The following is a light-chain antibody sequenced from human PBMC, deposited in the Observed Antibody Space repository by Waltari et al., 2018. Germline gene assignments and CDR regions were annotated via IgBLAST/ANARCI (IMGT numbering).Light chain of an antibody. CDR2: GAS. V-gene: IGKV3-15*01. CDR1: QSVSSN. Sequence: EIVMTQSPATLPVAQGASATLSCRASQSVSSNLAWYQQTAGQAPRLLIYGASTRATGIPARFSGSGSGTEFTLTISSLQSEDFAVYYCQQYNNWLLTFGGGTKVEIK. J-gene: IGKJ4*01. CDR3: QQYNNWLLT.